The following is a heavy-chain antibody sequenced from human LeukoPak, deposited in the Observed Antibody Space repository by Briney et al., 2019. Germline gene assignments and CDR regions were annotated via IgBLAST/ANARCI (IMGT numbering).Heavy chain of an antibody. D-gene: IGHD1-26*01. J-gene: IGHJ4*02. V-gene: IGHV3-74*01. CDR2: INGDGSTT. CDR3: ARGSVGPDC. CDR1: GFTFSTYW. Sequence: PGGSLRLSCAASGFTFSTYWMHWVRQAPGKGLVWVSRINGDGSTTGYAASVKGRFTISRDNAKNTLYLQMNSLRAEDTAVYYCARGSVGPDCWGQGTLVTVSS.